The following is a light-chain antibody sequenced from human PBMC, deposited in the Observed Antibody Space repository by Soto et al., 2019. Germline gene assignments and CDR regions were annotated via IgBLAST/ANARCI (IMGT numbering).Light chain of an antibody. CDR2: DAS. V-gene: IGKV1-5*01. Sequence: DIQMTQSPSTLSASVGDRVTITCRASQSISSRLAWYQQKPGKAPKLLIYDASSLESGVPSRFSGSGSGTEFTLTISSLQPDDFATDYCQQYNSYSATFGQGTKV. CDR3: QQYNSYSAT. CDR1: QSISSR. J-gene: IGKJ1*01.